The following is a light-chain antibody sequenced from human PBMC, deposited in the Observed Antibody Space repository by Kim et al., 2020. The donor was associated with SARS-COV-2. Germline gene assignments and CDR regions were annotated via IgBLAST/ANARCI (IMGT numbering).Light chain of an antibody. CDR3: QQHYSTPIS. J-gene: IGKJ5*01. Sequence: DIVMTQSPDSLAVSLGERATINCKSSQNLLYISDNKNYLTWYQQKPGQPPKLLISWASTRESGVPDRFSGSGSGTDFTLTISSLQAEDVAVYYCQQHYSTPISFGQGTRLEIK. CDR2: WAS. CDR1: QNLLYISDNKNY. V-gene: IGKV4-1*01.